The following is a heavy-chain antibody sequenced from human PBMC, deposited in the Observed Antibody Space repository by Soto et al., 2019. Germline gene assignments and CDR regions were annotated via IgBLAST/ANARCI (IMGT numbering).Heavy chain of an antibody. CDR1: GGSISSGDYY. V-gene: IGHV4-30-4*01. J-gene: IGHJ3*02. D-gene: IGHD3-16*01. CDR3: ARGSRGLRLGELTFDI. CDR2: IYYSGST. Sequence: QVQLQESGPGLAKPSQTLSLTCTVSGGSISSGDYYWSWIRQPPGKGLEWIGYIYYSGSTYYNPSLKSRVTISVDTSKNQFSLKLSSVTAADTAVYYCARGSRGLRLGELTFDIWGQGTMVTVSS.